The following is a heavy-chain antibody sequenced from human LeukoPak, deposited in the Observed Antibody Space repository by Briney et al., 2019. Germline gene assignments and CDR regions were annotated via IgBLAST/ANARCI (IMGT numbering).Heavy chain of an antibody. CDR3: ARDPESSSFDL. CDR1: GFSFSTYW. J-gene: IGHJ4*02. D-gene: IGHD6-13*01. V-gene: IGHV3-7*01. CDR2: IDQGGSVR. Sequence: GGSLRLSCAASGFSFSTYWMSWVRQTPEKGLEFVANIDQGGSVRNYMDSLKGRCTISRDNAKKSLYMEINSLRADDTAVYYCARDPESSSFDLWGRGALVTVSS.